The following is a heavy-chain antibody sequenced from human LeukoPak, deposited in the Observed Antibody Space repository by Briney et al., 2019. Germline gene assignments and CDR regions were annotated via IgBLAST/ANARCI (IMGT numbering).Heavy chain of an antibody. J-gene: IGHJ3*02. Sequence: GGSLRLSCAASGFTFSSYSMNWVSQAPGKGLEWVSSISSSRSYIYYADSVKVRFTISRDNAKNSLYLQRNSLRAEDTAVYYCARDSPNDAFDIWGQGTMVTVSS. CDR1: GFTFSSYS. CDR2: ISSSRSYI. CDR3: ARDSPNDAFDI. V-gene: IGHV3-21*01.